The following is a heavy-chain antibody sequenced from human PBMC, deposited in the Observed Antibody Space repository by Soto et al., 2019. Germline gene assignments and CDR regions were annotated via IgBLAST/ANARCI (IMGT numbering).Heavy chain of an antibody. CDR2: ISDSGATT. CDR1: GFPFGENA. J-gene: IGHJ4*02. Sequence: RLSCEASGFPFGENAMSWVRQAPGKGLEWVSGISDSGATTYYADSVRGRFTISRDNSKNTLYLQMKSLRAEDSASYYCAKEDTSCGSIEYWGQGAMVTVSS. CDR3: AKEDTSCGSIEY. D-gene: IGHD6-19*01. V-gene: IGHV3-23*01.